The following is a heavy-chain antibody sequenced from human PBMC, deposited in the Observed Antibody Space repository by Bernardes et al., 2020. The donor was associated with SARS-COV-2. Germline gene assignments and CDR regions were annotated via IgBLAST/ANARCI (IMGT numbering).Heavy chain of an antibody. J-gene: IGHJ4*02. CDR2: FDPEDGET. CDR3: AVWNYVSFDY. D-gene: IGHD1-7*01. V-gene: IGHV1-24*01. Sequence: ASVKASCKVSGYTLTELSMHWVRQAPGKGLEWMGGFDPEDGETIYAQKFQGRVTMTEDTSTDTAYMELSSLRSEDTVVYYCAVWNYVSFDYWGQGTLVTVSS. CDR1: GYTLTELS.